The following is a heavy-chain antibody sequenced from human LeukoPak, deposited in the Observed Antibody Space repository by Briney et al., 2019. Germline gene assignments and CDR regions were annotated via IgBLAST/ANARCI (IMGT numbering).Heavy chain of an antibody. V-gene: IGHV3-30*03. Sequence: PGGSLRLSCAGSGFTFSTYVIHWARETPGKGLEWAALISYDGNSMYYADSVKGRFTISRDNSKNTVYLQMDSLRPEDTAVYYCARIISSTKYYSGLDVWGQGTTVTVSS. CDR3: ARIISSTKYYSGLDV. J-gene: IGHJ6*02. D-gene: IGHD3-10*01. CDR1: GFTFSTYV. CDR2: ISYDGNSM.